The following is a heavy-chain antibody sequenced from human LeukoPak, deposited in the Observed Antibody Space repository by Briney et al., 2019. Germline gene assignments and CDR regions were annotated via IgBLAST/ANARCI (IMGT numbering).Heavy chain of an antibody. CDR2: SNTTTGNR. J-gene: IGHJ4*02. Sequence: SVKVSCKASGYTFSIYAMIWVRQSPGQGLGWMGWSNTTTGNRRYTQGLTGRFVFSSNTSVSTAYLQIRSLQAEDTAEYYWDRSNNGGDYLGVAFDYWGQGTLVTVSS. V-gene: IGHV7-4-1*02. D-gene: IGHD2-21*01. CDR3: DRSNNGGDYLGVAFDY. CDR1: GYTFSIYA.